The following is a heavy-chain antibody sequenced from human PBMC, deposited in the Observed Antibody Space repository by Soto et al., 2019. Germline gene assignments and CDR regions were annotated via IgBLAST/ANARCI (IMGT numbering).Heavy chain of an antibody. Sequence: SVKVSCKASGYTFSSYAISWVRQAPGQGLEWMGGIIPIFGTANYAQKFQGRVTITADESTSTAYMELSSLRSEDTAVYYCAREVSGRDGYNWIYWGQGTLVTVSS. V-gene: IGHV1-69*13. J-gene: IGHJ4*02. CDR3: AREVSGRDGYNWIY. D-gene: IGHD5-12*01. CDR1: GYTFSSYA. CDR2: IIPIFGTA.